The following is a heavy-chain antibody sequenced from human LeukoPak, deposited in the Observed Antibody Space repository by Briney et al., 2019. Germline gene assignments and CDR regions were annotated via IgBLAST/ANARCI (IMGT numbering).Heavy chain of an antibody. Sequence: PSETLSLTCTVSGGSISSYYWSWIRQPPGKGLEWIGYIYYSGSTNYNPSLKSRVTISVDTSKNQFSLKLSSVTAADTAVYYCAAGGPNYYDSGGYYYGVASWGQGTLVTVSS. CDR1: GGSISSYY. D-gene: IGHD3-22*01. CDR3: AAGGPNYYDSGGYYYGVAS. J-gene: IGHJ5*02. V-gene: IGHV4-59*01. CDR2: IYYSGST.